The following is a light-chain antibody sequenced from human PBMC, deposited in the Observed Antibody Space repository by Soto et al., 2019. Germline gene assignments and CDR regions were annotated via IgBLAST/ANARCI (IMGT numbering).Light chain of an antibody. CDR2: AAS. V-gene: IGKV1-17*03. CDR3: QQSYSNPWT. CDR1: QGISNY. Sequence: DIEMTQSPSALSASVGDRVTITCRASQGISNYVAWYRQKSGEVPKRLMYAASNLQSGVPSRFSGSASGTDFTLTISSLQLDDFATYYCQQSYSNPWTFGQGTKVDIK. J-gene: IGKJ1*01.